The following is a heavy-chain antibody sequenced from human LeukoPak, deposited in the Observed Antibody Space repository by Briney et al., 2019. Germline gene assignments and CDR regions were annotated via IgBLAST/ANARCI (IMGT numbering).Heavy chain of an antibody. D-gene: IGHD2-2*01. J-gene: IGHJ6*03. Sequence: GSLRLSCAASGFTFSNAWMSWVRQAPGKGLEWIGEINHSGSTNYNPSLKSRVTISVDTSKNQFSLKLSSVTAADTAVYYCARQEYQLLPPYYHYYMDVWGKGTTVTVSS. CDR1: GFTFSNAW. CDR2: INHSGST. CDR3: ARQEYQLLPPYYHYYMDV. V-gene: IGHV4-34*01.